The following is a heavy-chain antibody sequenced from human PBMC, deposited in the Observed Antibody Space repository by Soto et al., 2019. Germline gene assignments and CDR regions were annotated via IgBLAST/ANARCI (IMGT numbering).Heavy chain of an antibody. CDR1: GFTFSSYG. CDR2: ISYDGNNK. V-gene: IGHV3-30*18. D-gene: IGHD3-10*01. J-gene: IGHJ4*02. Sequence: QVQLVESGGGVVQPGRSLRLSCEASGFTFSSYGMHWVRQAPGKGLEWVAVISYDGNNKYYADAVKGRFTISRDNSKNTLYLQMNSLRAEDTAVYYCAKSITVVRGVINNLDYWGQGTLVTVSS. CDR3: AKSITVVRGVINNLDY.